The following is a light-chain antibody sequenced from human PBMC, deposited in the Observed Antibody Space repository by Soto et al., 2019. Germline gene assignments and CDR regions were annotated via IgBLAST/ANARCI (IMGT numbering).Light chain of an antibody. CDR1: QSVSSSY. V-gene: IGKV3-20*01. Sequence: EIVLTQSPGTQSLSPGERATLSCRAIQSVSSSYLAWYQQKPGQAPRLLIYGASSRATGIPDRFSGSGSGTDFTLTISRLEPEDFAVYYCQQYGSSPKLTFGGGTKVDI. CDR2: GAS. J-gene: IGKJ4*01. CDR3: QQYGSSPKLT.